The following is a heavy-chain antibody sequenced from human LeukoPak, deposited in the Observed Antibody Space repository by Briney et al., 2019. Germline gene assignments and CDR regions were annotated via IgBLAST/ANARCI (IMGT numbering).Heavy chain of an antibody. Sequence: SETLSLTCTVSGGSISTYYWSWMRQPPGKGPEWIGRIYTSGSTNYNPSLKSRVTISVDNSKNQFSLELSSVTAADTAVYYCARSPAPYFFDYWGQGTLVAVSS. CDR2: IYTSGST. V-gene: IGHV4-4*07. D-gene: IGHD2/OR15-2a*01. CDR1: GGSISTYY. CDR3: ARSPAPYFFDY. J-gene: IGHJ4*02.